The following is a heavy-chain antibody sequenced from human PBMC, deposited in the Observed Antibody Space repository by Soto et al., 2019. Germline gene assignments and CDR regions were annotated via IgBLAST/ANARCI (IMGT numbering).Heavy chain of an antibody. CDR3: ARRIVLMVYATGSFDY. CDR1: GGSISSSSYY. Sequence: QLQLQESGPGLVKPSETLSLTCTVSGGSISSSSYYWGWIRQPPGKGLEWIGSIYYSGSTYYNPSRKSRVTISVDTAKNQFSLKLSSVTAADTAVYYCARRIVLMVYATGSFDYWGQGTLVTVSS. J-gene: IGHJ4*02. V-gene: IGHV4-39*01. CDR2: IYYSGST. D-gene: IGHD2-8*01.